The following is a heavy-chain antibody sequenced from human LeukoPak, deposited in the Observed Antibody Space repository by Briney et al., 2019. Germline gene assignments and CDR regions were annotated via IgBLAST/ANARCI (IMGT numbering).Heavy chain of an antibody. V-gene: IGHV3-21*01. CDR3: AREGGVGTTAYFDY. CDR1: GFTFSSYS. CDR2: ISSSSSYI. Sequence: GGSLRLSYAASGFTFSSYSMNWVRQAPGKGLEWVSSISSSSSYIYYADSVKGRFTISRDNAKSSLYLQMNSLRAEDTAVYYCAREGGVGTTAYFDYWGQGTLVTVSS. J-gene: IGHJ4*02. D-gene: IGHD1-26*01.